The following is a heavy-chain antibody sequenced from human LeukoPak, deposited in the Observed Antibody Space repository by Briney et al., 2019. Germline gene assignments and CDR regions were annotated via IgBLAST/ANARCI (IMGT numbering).Heavy chain of an antibody. CDR1: GGSISSGSYY. Sequence: SETLSLTCTVSGGSISSGSYYWSWIRQPAGKGLEWIGRIYTSGSTNYNPSLKSRVTISVDTSKNQFSLKLSSVTAADTAVYYCAREVYWAFDIWGQGTMVTVSS. D-gene: IGHD1-26*01. CDR3: AREVYWAFDI. CDR2: IYTSGST. V-gene: IGHV4-61*02. J-gene: IGHJ3*02.